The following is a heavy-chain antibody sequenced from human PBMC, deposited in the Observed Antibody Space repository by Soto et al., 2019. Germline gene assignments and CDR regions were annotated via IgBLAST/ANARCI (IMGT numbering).Heavy chain of an antibody. CDR1: GFTFSSYA. V-gene: IGHV3-23*01. J-gene: IGHJ4*02. D-gene: IGHD2-15*01. CDR2: ISGSGGST. Sequence: EVQVLESGGGLVQPGGSLRLSCAASGFTFSSYAMTWVRQAPGKGLEWVSTISGSGGSTYYADSVKGRFTISRDNSKSTLYLQMNSLRVEDTAVYYCAKEDRPGLAAAKAYWGQGTLVTVSS. CDR3: AKEDRPGLAAAKAY.